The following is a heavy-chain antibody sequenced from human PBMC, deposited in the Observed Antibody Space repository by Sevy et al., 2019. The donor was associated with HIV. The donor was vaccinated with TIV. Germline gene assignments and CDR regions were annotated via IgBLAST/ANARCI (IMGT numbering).Heavy chain of an antibody. D-gene: IGHD3-10*01. V-gene: IGHV3-33*01. J-gene: IGHJ4*02. CDR3: ARASSSLDY. CDR1: GFTFSSHG. Sequence: GGSLRLSCAASGFTFSSHGMHWGRQAPGKGLEWMAVIWFDGSKKYYADSVQGRFTISRDNSKNTLYLQMNSLRTEDTAVYYCARASSSLDYWGQGTLVTVSS. CDR2: IWFDGSKK.